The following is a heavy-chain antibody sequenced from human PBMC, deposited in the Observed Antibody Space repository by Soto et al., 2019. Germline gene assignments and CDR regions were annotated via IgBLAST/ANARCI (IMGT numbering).Heavy chain of an antibody. Sequence: VQLVESGGGLVKPGGSLRLSCAASGFTFSSYSMNWVRQAPGKGLEWVSSISSSSSYIYYADSVKGRFTISRDNAKNSLYLQMNSLRAEDTAVYYCARGGVTFGGVIVIYFDYWGQGTLVTVSS. D-gene: IGHD3-16*02. CDR2: ISSSSSYI. V-gene: IGHV3-21*01. J-gene: IGHJ4*02. CDR1: GFTFSSYS. CDR3: ARGGVTFGGVIVIYFDY.